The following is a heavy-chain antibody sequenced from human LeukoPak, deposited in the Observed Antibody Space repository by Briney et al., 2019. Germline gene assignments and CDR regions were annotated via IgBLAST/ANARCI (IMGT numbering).Heavy chain of an antibody. D-gene: IGHD6-13*01. CDR2: INAGNGNT. CDR3: ANAEIAAADYYFDY. V-gene: IGHV1-3*01. CDR1: GYTFTSYA. Sequence: ASVKVSCKASGYTFTSYAMHWVRQAPGQRLEWMGWINAGNGNTKYSQKFQGRVTITRDTSASTAYMELSSLRSEDTAVYYCANAEIAAADYYFDYWGQGTLVAVSS. J-gene: IGHJ4*02.